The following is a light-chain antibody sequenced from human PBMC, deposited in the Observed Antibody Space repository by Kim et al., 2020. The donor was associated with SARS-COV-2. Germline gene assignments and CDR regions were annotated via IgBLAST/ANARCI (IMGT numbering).Light chain of an antibody. CDR1: QTVLYNSNNKHY. CDR2: WAS. CDR3: QQYYSTPYT. Sequence: DIVMTQSPDSLAVSLGERATINCKSSQTVLYNSNNKHYLAWYQQKPGQPPRLLIYWASTRESGVPDRFSGSGSGTDFTLTISSLLAEDVAVYYCQQYYSTPYTFGLGTKLEI. J-gene: IGKJ2*01. V-gene: IGKV4-1*01.